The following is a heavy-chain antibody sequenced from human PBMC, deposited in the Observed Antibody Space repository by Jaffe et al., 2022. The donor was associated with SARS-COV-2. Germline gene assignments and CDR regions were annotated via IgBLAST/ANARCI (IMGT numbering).Heavy chain of an antibody. CDR1: GFAFSGFA. D-gene: IGHD6-19*01. Sequence: EVQLVESGGGLVKPGGSLRLSCTASGFAFSGFAMNWVRQAPGKGLEWVSSISGSGRHIYHADSMKGRFTMSRDNARNSLYLQMNGLRAEDTAVYYCVRQVCASACYGAAGNKAVADPFDHWGQGTLVTVSS. CDR2: ISGSGRHI. V-gene: IGHV3-21*01. CDR3: VRQVCASACYGAAGNKAVADPFDH. J-gene: IGHJ4*02.